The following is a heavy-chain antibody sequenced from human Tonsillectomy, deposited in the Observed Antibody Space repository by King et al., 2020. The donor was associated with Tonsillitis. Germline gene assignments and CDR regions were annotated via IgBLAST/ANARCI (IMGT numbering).Heavy chain of an antibody. V-gene: IGHV3-7*01. Sequence: VQLVESGGGLVQPGGSLRLSCAASGFTFSSYWMSWGRQAPGKGLEWVANIKQDGSEKYYVDSVKGRFTISRDNAKNSLYLQMNSLRAEDTAVYYCARDWSPDYDILTGYPYWGRGTLVTVSS. D-gene: IGHD3-9*01. CDR3: ARDWSPDYDILTGYPY. J-gene: IGHJ4*02. CDR2: IKQDGSEK. CDR1: GFTFSSYW.